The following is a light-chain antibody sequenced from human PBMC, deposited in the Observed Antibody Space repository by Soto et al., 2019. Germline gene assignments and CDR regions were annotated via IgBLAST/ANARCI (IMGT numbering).Light chain of an antibody. CDR2: GAS. CDR3: QQYGSSYLFT. Sequence: EIVLTQSPATLSLSPGERATLSCRASQSVSSSYLACYQQKPGQAPRLLIYGASSRATGIPDRFCGSGSGTAYTLTISRLVPADFAVYYCQQYGSSYLFTFGPGTKVDIK. J-gene: IGKJ3*01. CDR1: QSVSSSY. V-gene: IGKV3-20*01.